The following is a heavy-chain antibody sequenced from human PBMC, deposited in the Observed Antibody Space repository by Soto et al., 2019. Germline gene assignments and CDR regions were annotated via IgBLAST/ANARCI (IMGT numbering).Heavy chain of an antibody. CDR2: IYPGDSDT. CDR1: GYSFTSYW. D-gene: IGHD5-12*01. J-gene: IGHJ6*03. V-gene: IGHV5-51*01. Sequence: GESLKISCKGSGYSFTSYWIGWVRQMPGKGLEWMGIIYPGDSDTRYSPSFQGQVTISADKSISTAYLQWSSLKASDTAMYYCARSIVATIQGYYYYYMDVWGKGTTVTVSS. CDR3: ARSIVATIQGYYYYYMDV.